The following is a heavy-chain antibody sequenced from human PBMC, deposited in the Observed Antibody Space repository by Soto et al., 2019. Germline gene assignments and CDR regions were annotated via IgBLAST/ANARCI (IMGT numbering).Heavy chain of an antibody. CDR1: GGSISSYY. CDR3: ARIIVRYFDWNRGYYFDY. CDR2: IYYSGST. D-gene: IGHD3-9*01. J-gene: IGHJ4*02. V-gene: IGHV4-59*01. Sequence: SETLSLTCTVSGGSISSYYWSWIRQPPGKGLEWIGYIYYSGSTNYNPSLKSRVTISVDTSKNQFSLKLSSVTAADMAVYYCARIIVRYFDWNRGYYFDYWGQGTLVTVSS.